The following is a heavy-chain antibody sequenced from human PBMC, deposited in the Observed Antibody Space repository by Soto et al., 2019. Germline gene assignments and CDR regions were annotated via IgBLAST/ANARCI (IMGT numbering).Heavy chain of an antibody. D-gene: IGHD3-3*01. J-gene: IGHJ4*01. Sequence: GGSLRLSCAASGFTFSSYGMHWVRQAPGKGLEWVEVIWYDGSNKYYADSVKGRFTISRDNSKNTLYLQMNSLRAADTAVYYCAKSLQRFRQGFDYCGQGTLVTVSS. CDR1: GFTFSSYG. CDR3: AKSLQRFRQGFDY. CDR2: IWYDGSNK. V-gene: IGHV3-33*06.